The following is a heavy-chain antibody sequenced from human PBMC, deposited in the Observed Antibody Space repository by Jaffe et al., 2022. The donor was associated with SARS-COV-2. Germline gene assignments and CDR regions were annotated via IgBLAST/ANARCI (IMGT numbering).Heavy chain of an antibody. D-gene: IGHD4-17*01. CDR1: GGSISSYY. CDR3: ARAGDYGDYVGAFDP. Sequence: QVQLQESGPGLVKPSETLSLTCTVSGGSISSYYWSWIRQPPGKGLEWIGYIYYSGSTNYNPSLKSRVTISVDTSKNQFSLKLSSVTAADTAVYYCARAGDYGDYVGAFDPWGQGTLVTVSS. CDR2: IYYSGST. J-gene: IGHJ5*02. V-gene: IGHV4-59*01.